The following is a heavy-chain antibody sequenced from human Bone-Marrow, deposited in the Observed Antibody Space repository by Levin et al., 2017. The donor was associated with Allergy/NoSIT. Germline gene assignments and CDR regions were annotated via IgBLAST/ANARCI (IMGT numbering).Heavy chain of an antibody. CDR2: IYHSGAT. D-gene: IGHD3-10*01. J-gene: IGHJ5*02. V-gene: IGHV4-4*02. CDR1: GGSISSSNW. Sequence: PSETLSLTCAVSGGSISSSNWWNWVRQPPGKGLEWIGEIYHSGATNYNPSLKSRVTISLDKSKNQFSLRLNSVIAADTAVYYCATYPIGGWFDPWGQGTLVSVSS. CDR3: ATYPIGGWFDP.